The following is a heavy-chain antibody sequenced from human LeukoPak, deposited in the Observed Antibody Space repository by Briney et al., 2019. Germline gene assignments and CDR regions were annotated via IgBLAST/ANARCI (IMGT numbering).Heavy chain of an antibody. Sequence: PSETLSLTCPVSGGSLSNYYWSWFRQPPGKGLEWIGYIYDSGSTNYNPSLKSRVTISVDTSKNQFSLKLSSVTAADTAVYYCAGHCSSSSCYGLDYWGQGTLVTVSS. V-gene: IGHV4-59*01. CDR2: IYDSGST. D-gene: IGHD2-2*01. CDR1: GGSLSNYY. CDR3: AGHCSSSSCYGLDY. J-gene: IGHJ4*02.